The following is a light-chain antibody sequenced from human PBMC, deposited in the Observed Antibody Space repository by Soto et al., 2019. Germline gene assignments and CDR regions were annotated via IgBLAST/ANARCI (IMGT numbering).Light chain of an antibody. J-gene: IGLJ2*01. V-gene: IGLV2-8*01. CDR3: NSFAGSNTLA. Sequence: QPALTQPPSASGSPGQSVTISCTGTSSDVGAYDLVSWYQQFPGKAPKLIIYDVNKRPSGVPDRFFGSKSGNAAFLTVSGVQAEDEADYYCNSFAGSNTLAFGGGTKLTVL. CDR2: DVN. CDR1: SSDVGAYDL.